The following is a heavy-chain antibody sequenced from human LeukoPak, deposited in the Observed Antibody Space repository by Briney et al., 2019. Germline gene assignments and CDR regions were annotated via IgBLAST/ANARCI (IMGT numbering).Heavy chain of an antibody. Sequence: ASVKVSCKASGYTFTNYAMSWVRQAPGQGLEWMGWINTNTGNPTYAQGFTGRFVFSLDTSVSTAYLQISSLKAEDTAVYYCARDRDTDTAMVTGLVDYWGQGTLVTVSS. D-gene: IGHD5-18*01. CDR2: INTNTGNP. J-gene: IGHJ4*02. CDR1: GYTFTNYA. V-gene: IGHV7-4-1*02. CDR3: ARDRDTDTAMVTGLVDY.